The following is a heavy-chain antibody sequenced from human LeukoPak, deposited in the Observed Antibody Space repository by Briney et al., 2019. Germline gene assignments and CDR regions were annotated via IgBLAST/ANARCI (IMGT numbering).Heavy chain of an antibody. V-gene: IGHV3-23*01. J-gene: IGHJ4*02. Sequence: GGSLRLSCAASGFTLNSYAMSWVRQAPGKGLEWVSAISDGRSDTYYADSLKGRFTISKDNSKNMLFLQMNSLMDDDTAVYYCAKRVPYSSSSVYFDSWGQGTLVTVSS. CDR1: GFTLNSYA. D-gene: IGHD6-6*01. CDR3: AKRVPYSSSSVYFDS. CDR2: ISDGRSDT.